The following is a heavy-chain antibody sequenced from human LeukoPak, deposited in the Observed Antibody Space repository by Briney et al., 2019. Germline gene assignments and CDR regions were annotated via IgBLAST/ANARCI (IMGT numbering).Heavy chain of an antibody. D-gene: IGHD3-9*01. V-gene: IGHV1-2*02. CDR3: ARVEYYDILTGYDY. J-gene: IGHJ4*02. CDR2: INPDSGGT. Sequence: ASVKVSCKASGYTFTGYYMHWVRQAPGQGLEWMGWINPDSGGTNYAQKFQGRVTMTRDTSISTAYMELSRLRSDDTAVYYCARVEYYDILTGYDYWGQGTLVTVSS. CDR1: GYTFTGYY.